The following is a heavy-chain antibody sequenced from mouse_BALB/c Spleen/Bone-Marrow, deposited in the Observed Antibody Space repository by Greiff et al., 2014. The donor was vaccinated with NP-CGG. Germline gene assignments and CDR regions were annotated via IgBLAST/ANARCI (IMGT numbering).Heavy chain of an antibody. CDR2: ILPGSGTA. J-gene: IGHJ2*02. D-gene: IGHD1-1*01. Sequence: VQLQQSGAELMKPGASVKISCKATGYTFSNYWIDWVKQRPGHGLEWIGEILPGSGTANYNEKFKGKATFTADTSSNTAYMQLSSLTSEDSALYYCARASVVPYDFDFWGQGTSLTVSS. CDR3: ARASVVPYDFDF. CDR1: GYTFSNYW. V-gene: IGHV1-9*01.